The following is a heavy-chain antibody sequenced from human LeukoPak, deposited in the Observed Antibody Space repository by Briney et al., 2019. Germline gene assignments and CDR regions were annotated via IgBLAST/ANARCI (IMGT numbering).Heavy chain of an antibody. CDR1: GFTFSSYT. D-gene: IGHD1-26*01. V-gene: IGHV3-48*04. CDR2: ISSSSSTI. CDR3: ARAIVGDD. J-gene: IGHJ4*02. Sequence: GGSLRLSCAASGFTFSSYTMNWVRQAPGKGLEWVSYISSSSSTIYYAGSVKGRFTISRHNAKNSLYLQMNSLRAEDTAVYYCARAIVGDDWGQGTLVTVSS.